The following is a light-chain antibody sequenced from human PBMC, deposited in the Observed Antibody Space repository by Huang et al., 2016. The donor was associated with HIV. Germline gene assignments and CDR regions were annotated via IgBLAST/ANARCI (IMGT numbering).Light chain of an antibody. J-gene: IGKJ1*01. CDR1: QSISSW. CDR3: QQYDTYSRWT. Sequence: DIQMTQSPSTLSASVGDRVSITCRASQSISSWLAWYQQNPGKAPKLLIYKAFSLTSGVPSRFRGSGSGTEFTLTISSLQPDDFATYYCQQYDTYSRWTFGQGTKVEIK. CDR2: KAF. V-gene: IGKV1-5*03.